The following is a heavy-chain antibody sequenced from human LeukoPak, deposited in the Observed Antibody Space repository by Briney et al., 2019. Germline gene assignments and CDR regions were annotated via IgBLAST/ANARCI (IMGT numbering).Heavy chain of an antibody. CDR2: IYYSGST. CDR1: GGSISSYY. Sequence: SETLSLTCTVSGGSISSYYWSWIRQPPGKGLEWIGYIYYSGSTNYNPSLKSRVTISVDTSKNQFSLKLSSVTAADTAVYYCARWGVVTRASDAFDIWGQGTMVTVSS. D-gene: IGHD4-23*01. J-gene: IGHJ3*02. CDR3: ARWGVVTRASDAFDI. V-gene: IGHV4-59*01.